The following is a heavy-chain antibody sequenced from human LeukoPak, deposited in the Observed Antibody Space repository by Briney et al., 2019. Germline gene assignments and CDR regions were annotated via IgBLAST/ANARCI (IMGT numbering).Heavy chain of an antibody. CDR3: AKDGFVDTPMVSTFLDC. CDR2: ISSDGRNK. CDR1: GFTFTSCA. J-gene: IGHJ4*02. Sequence: PGGSLRLSCAASGFTFTSCAMHWVRQAPGKGLQGVAVISSDGRNKYYADSVKGRFTISRDSSKNTLYLQMNSLRPEDTAVYYGAKDGFVDTPMVSTFLDCWGQGTLVTVSS. D-gene: IGHD5-18*01. V-gene: IGHV3-30*18.